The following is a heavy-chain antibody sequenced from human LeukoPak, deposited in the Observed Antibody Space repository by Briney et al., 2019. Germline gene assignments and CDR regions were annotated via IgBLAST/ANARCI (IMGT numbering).Heavy chain of an antibody. Sequence: ASVKVSCKASGGTFSSYAISWVRQAPGQGLEWMGGIIPIFGTANYAQKFQGRVTITADESTSTAYMELRSLRSEDTAVYYCARGKPVGAPPLPDYWGQGTLVTVSS. CDR2: IIPIFGTA. D-gene: IGHD1-26*01. V-gene: IGHV1-69*01. CDR3: ARGKPVGAPPLPDY. J-gene: IGHJ4*02. CDR1: GGTFSSYA.